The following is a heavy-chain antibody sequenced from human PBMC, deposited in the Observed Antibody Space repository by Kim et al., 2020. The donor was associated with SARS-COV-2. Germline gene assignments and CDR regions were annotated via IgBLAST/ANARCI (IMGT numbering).Heavy chain of an antibody. D-gene: IGHD5-18*01. J-gene: IGHJ3*02. Sequence: ASVKVSCKASGYTFTGYYMHWVRQAPGQGLEWMGRINPNSGGTNYAQKFQGRVTMTRDTSISTAYMELSRLRSDDTAVYYCARVPWIPHVDAFDIWGQGTMVTVSS. CDR1: GYTFTGYY. V-gene: IGHV1-2*06. CDR2: INPNSGGT. CDR3: ARVPWIPHVDAFDI.